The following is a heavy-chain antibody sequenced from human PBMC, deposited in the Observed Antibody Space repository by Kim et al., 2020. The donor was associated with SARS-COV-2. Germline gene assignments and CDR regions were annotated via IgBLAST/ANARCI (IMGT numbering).Heavy chain of an antibody. V-gene: IGHV4-34*01. CDR3: ARGRVGVVPSPVLGLGPFWNYNYMDV. CDR2: INQSGTT. D-gene: IGHD3-3*01. CDR1: GESFSDFS. Sequence: SETLSLTCAVFGESFSDFSWTWIRRSSGKGLEWIGEINQSGTTNYNPSLKSRVTISLDTSKNQFYLKLTSVTAADTATYYCARGRVGVVPSPVLGLGPFWNYNYMDVWDKGATVTVS. J-gene: IGHJ6*03.